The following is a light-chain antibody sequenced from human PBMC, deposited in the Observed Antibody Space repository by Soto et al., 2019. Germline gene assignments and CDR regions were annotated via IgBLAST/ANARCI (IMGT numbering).Light chain of an antibody. CDR1: SSDVGGYNY. CDR2: EVS. Sequence: QSALTQPASVSGSPGQSITISCTGTSSDVGGYNYVSWYQQHPGKAPKLMIYEVSNRPSGVSNRFSGSKSGNTASLTISGLQAEDEADYYCSLYTSSSTPWVFGGGTKLTVL. J-gene: IGLJ3*02. V-gene: IGLV2-14*01. CDR3: SLYTSSSTPWV.